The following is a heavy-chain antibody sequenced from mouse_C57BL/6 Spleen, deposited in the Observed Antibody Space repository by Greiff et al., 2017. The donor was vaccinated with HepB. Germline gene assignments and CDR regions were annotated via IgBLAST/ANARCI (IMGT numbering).Heavy chain of an antibody. Sequence: EVHLVESGEGLVKPGGSLKLSCAASGFTFSSYAMSWVRQTPEKRLEWVAYISSGGDYIYYADTVKGRFTISRDNARNTLYLQMSSLKSEDTAMYYCTRVAYGSSFHYFDYWGQGTTLTVSS. CDR1: GFTFSSYA. CDR3: TRVAYGSSFHYFDY. CDR2: ISSGGDYI. D-gene: IGHD1-1*01. V-gene: IGHV5-9-1*02. J-gene: IGHJ2*01.